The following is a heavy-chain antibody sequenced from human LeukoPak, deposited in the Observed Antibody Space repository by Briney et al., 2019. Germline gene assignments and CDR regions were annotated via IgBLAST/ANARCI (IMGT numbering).Heavy chain of an antibody. D-gene: IGHD1-26*01. V-gene: IGHV4-38-2*02. CDR3: VTPRSWELSDMAV. CDR2: VYHNGET. J-gene: IGHJ6*03. Sequence: SETLSLTCTVFGYSITTNYYWAWIRQSPGTGLEWIGSVYHNGETYYNPSLKSRVIISVDTSKNEFSLRLTSVTAADTAVYYCVTPRSWELSDMAVWGKGTTVIVSS. CDR1: GYSITTNYY.